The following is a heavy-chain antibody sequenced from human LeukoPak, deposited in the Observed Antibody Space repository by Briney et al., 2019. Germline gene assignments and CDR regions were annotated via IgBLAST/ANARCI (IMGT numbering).Heavy chain of an antibody. D-gene: IGHD3-10*01. CDR3: AKEDGNYGSGRYYYFDY. Sequence: SETLSLTCTVSGGSISSYYWSWIRQPPGKGLEWIGYIYYSGSTNYNPSLKSRVTISVDTSKNQFSLKLSSVTAADTAVYYCAKEDGNYGSGRYYYFDYWGQGTLVTVSS. CDR1: GGSISSYY. CDR2: IYYSGST. V-gene: IGHV4-59*12. J-gene: IGHJ4*02.